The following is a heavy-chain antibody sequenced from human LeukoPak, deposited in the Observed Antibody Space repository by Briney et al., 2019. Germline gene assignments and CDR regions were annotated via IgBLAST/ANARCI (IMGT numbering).Heavy chain of an antibody. J-gene: IGHJ3*02. CDR2: VYDNDIS. V-gene: IGHV4-59*01. Sequence: PSETLSLTCSVSGASIRSYFWSWIRQSPGKGLEWIGYVYDNDISNFNPSLESRVTILVDRSKSQFSLKLRSMTAADTAVYYCARGLVLATDDAFDIWGPGTMVTVSS. CDR3: ARGLVLATDDAFDI. D-gene: IGHD5-12*01. CDR1: GASIRSYF.